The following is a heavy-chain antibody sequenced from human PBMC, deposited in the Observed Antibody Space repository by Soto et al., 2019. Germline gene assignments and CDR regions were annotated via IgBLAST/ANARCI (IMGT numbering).Heavy chain of an antibody. CDR2: ISSSGSTI. CDR1: GFTFSDYY. J-gene: IGHJ5*02. CDR3: ARGRIWGIAVAGTPRFDP. V-gene: IGHV3-11*01. D-gene: IGHD6-19*01. Sequence: PGGSLRLSCAASGFTFSDYYMSWIRQAPGKGLEWVSYISSSGSTIYYADSVKGRFTISRDNAKNSLYLQMNSLRAEDTAVYYCARGRIWGIAVAGTPRFDPWGQGTLVTVSS.